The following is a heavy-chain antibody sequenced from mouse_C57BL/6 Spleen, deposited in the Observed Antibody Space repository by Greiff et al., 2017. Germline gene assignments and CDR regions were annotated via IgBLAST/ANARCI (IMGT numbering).Heavy chain of an antibody. V-gene: IGHV5-4*01. CDR1: GFTFSSYA. D-gene: IGHD4-1*01. CDR3: ARERTGTDAMDY. Sequence: EVQLVESGGGLVKPGGSLKLSCAASGFTFSSYAMSWVRQTPEKRLEWVATISDGGSYTYYPDNVKGRFTISRDNAKNNLYLQMSHLKSEDTAMYYCARERTGTDAMDYWGQGTSVTVSS. CDR2: ISDGGSYT. J-gene: IGHJ4*01.